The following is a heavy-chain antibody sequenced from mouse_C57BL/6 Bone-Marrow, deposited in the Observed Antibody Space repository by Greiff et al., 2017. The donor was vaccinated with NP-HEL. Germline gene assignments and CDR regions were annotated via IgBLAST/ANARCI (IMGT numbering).Heavy chain of an antibody. CDR3: TIYYGIGWAMDY. J-gene: IGHJ4*01. CDR1: GFTFSSYA. CDR2: ISSGGDYI. Sequence: EVQRVESGEGLVKPGGSLKLSCAASGFTFSSYAMSWVRQTPEKRLEWVAYISSGGDYIYYADTVKGRFTISRDNARNTLYLQMSSLKSEDTAMYYCTIYYGIGWAMDYWGQGTSVTVSS. D-gene: IGHD2-1*01. V-gene: IGHV5-9-1*02.